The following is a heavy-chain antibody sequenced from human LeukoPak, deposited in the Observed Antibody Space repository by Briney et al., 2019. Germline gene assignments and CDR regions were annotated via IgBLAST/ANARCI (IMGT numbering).Heavy chain of an antibody. Sequence: GGSLRLSCAASGFTFSSYAMSWVRQAPGKGLEWVSAISGSGDSTYYGDSVRGRFTISRDNAKNSLSLQMNSLRAEDTAVYYCASNYGGWGQGTLVTVSS. V-gene: IGHV3-23*01. CDR3: ASNYGG. CDR1: GFTFSSYA. D-gene: IGHD4-11*01. CDR2: ISGSGDST. J-gene: IGHJ4*02.